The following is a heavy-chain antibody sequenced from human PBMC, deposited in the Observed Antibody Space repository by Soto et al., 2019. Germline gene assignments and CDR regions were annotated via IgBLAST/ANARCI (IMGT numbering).Heavy chain of an antibody. CDR1: GGSISSSSYY. Sequence: PSETLSLTCSVSGGSISSSSYYWSWIRQPPGKGLEWIGYIYYSGSTNYNPSLKSRVTISVDTSKNQFSLKLSSVTAADTAVYYCARGVRSDILTGYYRYYYGMDVWGQGTTVTVSS. CDR2: IYYSGST. J-gene: IGHJ6*02. CDR3: ARGVRSDILTGYYRYYYGMDV. D-gene: IGHD3-9*01. V-gene: IGHV4-61*05.